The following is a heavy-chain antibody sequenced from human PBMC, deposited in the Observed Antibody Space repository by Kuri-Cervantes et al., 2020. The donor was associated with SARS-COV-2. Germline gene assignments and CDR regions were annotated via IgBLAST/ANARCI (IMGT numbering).Heavy chain of an antibody. Sequence: GSLRLSCAASGFTFSSYGMHWVRQAPGKGLEWVAVISYDGSNKYYADSVKGRFTISRDNSKNTLYLQMNSLRAEDTAVYYCAKGWGSGGADYWGQGTLVTVSS. V-gene: IGHV3-30*18. J-gene: IGHJ4*02. CDR1: GFTFSSYG. D-gene: IGHD3-16*01. CDR2: ISYDGSNK. CDR3: AKGWGSGGADY.